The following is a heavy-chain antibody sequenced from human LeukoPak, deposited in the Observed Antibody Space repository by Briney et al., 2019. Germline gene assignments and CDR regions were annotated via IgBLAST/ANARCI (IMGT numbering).Heavy chain of an antibody. J-gene: IGHJ4*02. CDR2: IYYSGST. CDR1: GGSISSSSYY. Sequence: SETLSLTYTVSGGSISSSSYYWGWIRQPPGKGLEWIGSIYYSGSTYYNPSLKSRVTISVDTSKNQFSLKLSSVTAADTAVYYCARTNLALTALDYWGQGTLVTVSS. V-gene: IGHV4-39*01. CDR3: ARTNLALTALDY. D-gene: IGHD7-27*01.